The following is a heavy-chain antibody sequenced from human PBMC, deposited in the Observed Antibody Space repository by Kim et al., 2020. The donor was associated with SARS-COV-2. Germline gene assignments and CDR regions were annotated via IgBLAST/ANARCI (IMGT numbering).Heavy chain of an antibody. D-gene: IGHD2-15*01. J-gene: IGHJ3*02. V-gene: IGHV4-39*01. CDR3: ARHPVVVVAAYAFDI. Sequence: PSLKSRVTISVDTSKNQFSLKLSSVTAADTAVYYCARHPVVVVAAYAFDIWGQGTMVTVSS.